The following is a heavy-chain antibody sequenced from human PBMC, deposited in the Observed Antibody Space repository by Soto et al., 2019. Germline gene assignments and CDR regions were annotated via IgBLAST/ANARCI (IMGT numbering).Heavy chain of an antibody. CDR1: GGTFSSYT. CDR2: IIPILGIA. D-gene: IGHD2-21*01. Sequence: QVQLVQSGAEVKKPGSSVKVSCEASGGTFSSYTISWVRQAPGQGLEWMGRIIPILGIANYAQKFQGRVTITADKSTSTAYMELSSLRSEDTAVYYCARGRAGGGDRHPPGYWGQGTLVTVSS. CDR3: ARGRAGGGDRHPPGY. J-gene: IGHJ4*02. V-gene: IGHV1-69*02.